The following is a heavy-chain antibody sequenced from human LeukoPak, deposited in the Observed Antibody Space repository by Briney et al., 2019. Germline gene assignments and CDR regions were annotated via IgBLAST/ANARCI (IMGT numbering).Heavy chain of an antibody. J-gene: IGHJ4*02. Sequence: ASVKVSCKASGFTFTGYYMHWVRQAPGQGLEWMGWINPNSGGTNYAQKLQGRVTMTTDTSTSTAYMELRSLRSDDTAVYYCARQYYGSGTYYFDYWGQGTLVTVSS. D-gene: IGHD3-10*01. CDR2: INPNSGGT. V-gene: IGHV1-2*02. CDR3: ARQYYGSGTYYFDY. CDR1: GFTFTGYY.